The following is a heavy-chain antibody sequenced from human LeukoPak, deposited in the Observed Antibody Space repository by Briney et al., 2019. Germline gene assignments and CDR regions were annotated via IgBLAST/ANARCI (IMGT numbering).Heavy chain of an antibody. J-gene: IGHJ6*03. CDR3: AKVVASSGYYSYYMDV. CDR1: GFSFSSYA. V-gene: IGHV3-23*01. Sequence: GGSLRLSCAASGFSFSSYAMSWVRQAPGKGLEWVSGISTSGGSTKYADSVKGRFTISRDNSKNTLYLQMNSLRAEDTAVHYCAKVVASSGYYSYYMDVRGKGTTVTASS. CDR2: ISTSGGST. D-gene: IGHD3-22*01.